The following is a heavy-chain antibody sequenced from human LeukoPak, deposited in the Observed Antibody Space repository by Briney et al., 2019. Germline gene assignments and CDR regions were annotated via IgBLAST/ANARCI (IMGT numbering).Heavy chain of an antibody. CDR1: GGSVSSGSFH. D-gene: IGHD6-19*01. CDR2: IYYSGST. V-gene: IGHV4-61*01. CDR3: ATLNSSGWYSRNKYYFDY. J-gene: IGHJ4*02. Sequence: SETLSLTCTVSGGSVSSGSFHWSWIRQPPGKGLEWIGYIYYSGSTNYNPSLKSRVTISVDTSKNQFSLKLSSVAAADTAVYYCATLNSSGWYSRNKYYFDYWGQGTLVTVSS.